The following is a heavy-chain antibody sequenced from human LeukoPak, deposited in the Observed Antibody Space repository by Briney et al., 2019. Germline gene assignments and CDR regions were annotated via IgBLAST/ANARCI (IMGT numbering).Heavy chain of an antibody. CDR3: VNMVSDSGVEGK. CDR2: MKRDGSEI. V-gene: IGHV3-7*01. Sequence: GGSLRLSCSASGFTFSTYWMSWVRQAPGKGLEWVANMKRDGSEIYYVDSVKGRFTISRDNAINTVYLQMNSLRDEDTAIYYCVNMVSDSGVEGKWGQGTLVTVSS. CDR1: GFTFSTYW. J-gene: IGHJ4*02. D-gene: IGHD3-10*01.